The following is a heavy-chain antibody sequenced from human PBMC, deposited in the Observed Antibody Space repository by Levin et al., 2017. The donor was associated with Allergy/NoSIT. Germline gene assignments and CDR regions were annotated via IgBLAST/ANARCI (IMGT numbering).Heavy chain of an antibody. CDR1: GGSISSSNW. Sequence: GSLRLSCAVSGGSISSSNWWSWVRQPPGKGLEWLGEVYHTGSTNYNPSLKSRVTISVDKSKNHFSLNLRSVTAADTAFYYCARGWESHRTTLHHITTKALDVWGQGTMVTVSS. CDR2: VYHTGST. D-gene: IGHD1-14*01. V-gene: IGHV4-4*02. CDR3: ARGWESHRTTLHHITTKALDV. J-gene: IGHJ3*01.